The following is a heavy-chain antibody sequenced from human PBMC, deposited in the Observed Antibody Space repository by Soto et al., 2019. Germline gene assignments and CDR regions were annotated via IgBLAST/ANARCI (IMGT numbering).Heavy chain of an antibody. V-gene: IGHV3-30-3*01. CDR1: GFIFSSYE. CDR3: AREGQPLLCYFDY. Sequence: VQLVESGGGLVQPGGSLRLSCAASGFIFSSYEMNWVRQAPGKGLEWVAVISYDGSNKYYADSVKGRFTISRDNSKNTLYLQMNSLRAEDTAVYYCAREGQPLLCYFDYWGQGTLVTVSS. D-gene: IGHD2-21*02. J-gene: IGHJ4*02. CDR2: ISYDGSNK.